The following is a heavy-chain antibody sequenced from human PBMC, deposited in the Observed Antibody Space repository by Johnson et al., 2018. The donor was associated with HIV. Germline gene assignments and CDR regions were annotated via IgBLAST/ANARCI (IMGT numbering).Heavy chain of an antibody. V-gene: IGHV3-53*01. CDR1: GFTVSSNY. Sequence: VQLVESGGGLIQPGGSLRLSCAASGFTVSSNYMSWVRQAPGKGLEWVSDIYSGGSTYYAASVKGRFTISRDNSKNTLYLQMNSLRAEDTAVYYCVTLVVAPPFDIWGQGTMVTVSS. J-gene: IGHJ3*02. CDR3: VTLVVAPPFDI. D-gene: IGHD2-15*01. CDR2: IYSGGST.